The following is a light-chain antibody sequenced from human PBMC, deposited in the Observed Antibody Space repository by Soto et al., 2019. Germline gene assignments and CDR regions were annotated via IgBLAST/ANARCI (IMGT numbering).Light chain of an antibody. CDR1: QSISSY. V-gene: IGKV1-39*01. CDR3: QQSYSTPCT. Sequence: DIQMTQSPSSLSASVGDRVTITCRASQSISSYLNWYQQKPGKAPKLLIYAASSLQSGVPSRFSSSGSGTDFTLTISSLQPEDFATYYCQQSYSTPCTFGQGNKLEIK. CDR2: AAS. J-gene: IGKJ2*02.